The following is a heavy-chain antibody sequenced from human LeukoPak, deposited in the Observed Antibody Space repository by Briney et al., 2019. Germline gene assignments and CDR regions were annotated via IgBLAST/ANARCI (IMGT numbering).Heavy chain of an antibody. CDR3: ARGGPGRAYCSGGSCYRLFDY. J-gene: IGHJ4*02. CDR2: IWYDGSNK. CDR1: GFTFSSYG. V-gene: IGHV3-33*01. D-gene: IGHD2-15*01. Sequence: GGSLRLSCAASGFTFSSYGMHWVRQAPGKGLEWVAVIWYDGSNKYYADSVKGRFTISRDNSKNTLYLQMNSLRAEDAAVYYCARGGPGRAYCSGGSCYRLFDYWGQGTLVTVSS.